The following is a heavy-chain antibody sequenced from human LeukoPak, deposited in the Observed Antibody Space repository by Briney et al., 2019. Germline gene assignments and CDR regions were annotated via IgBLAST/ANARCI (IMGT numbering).Heavy chain of an antibody. CDR2: ISGSGGST. D-gene: IGHD2-15*01. CDR1: GFTFSSYA. CDR3: ATRCSGGSCYPPFDY. V-gene: IGHV3-23*01. Sequence: PGGSLRLSCAASGFTFSSYAMSWVRQAPGKGLEWVSAISGSGGSTYYADSVKGRFTISRVNSKNTLYLQMNSLRAEDTAVYYCATRCSGGSCYPPFDYWGQGTLVTVSS. J-gene: IGHJ4*02.